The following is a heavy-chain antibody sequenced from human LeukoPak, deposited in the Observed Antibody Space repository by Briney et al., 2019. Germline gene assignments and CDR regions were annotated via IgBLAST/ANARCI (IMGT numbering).Heavy chain of an antibody. CDR3: AKGGWLAH. D-gene: IGHD5-12*01. J-gene: IGHJ1*01. CDR2: ISESGDDT. V-gene: IGHV3-23*01. Sequence: PGGSLRLSSAGSGFPYRKYVILWVRQAPGKGLEWVSAISESGDDTYYADSVKGRFTVSRDNSKSTLFLQMNSLSAEDTAAYHCAKGGWLAHRAQGTLVTVSS. CDR1: GFPYRKYV.